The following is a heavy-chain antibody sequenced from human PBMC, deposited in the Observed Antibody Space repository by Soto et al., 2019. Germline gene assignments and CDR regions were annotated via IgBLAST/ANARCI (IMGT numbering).Heavy chain of an antibody. V-gene: IGHV1-3*05. D-gene: IGHD1-20*01. CDR3: ARGITLPTPLDY. CDR1: GYTFTSYA. CDR2: INAGNGNT. J-gene: IGHJ4*02. Sequence: QVQLVQSGAEEKKPGASVKVSCKASGYTFTSYAMHWVRQAPGQRLEWMGWINAGNGNTKYSQKFQGRITITRDTSASAAYMELSSLRSEDTAVYYCARGITLPTPLDYWGQGTLVTVSS.